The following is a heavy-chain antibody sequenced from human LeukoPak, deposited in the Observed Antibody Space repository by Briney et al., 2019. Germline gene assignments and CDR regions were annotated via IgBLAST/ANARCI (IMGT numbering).Heavy chain of an antibody. CDR3: ARLRRNSDKSGFYYYYDY. J-gene: IGHJ4*02. CDR1: GLTFSSFS. V-gene: IGHV3-21*06. CDR2: INTVASYI. D-gene: IGHD3-22*01. Sequence: PGGSLRLSCAASGLTFSSFSFNWVRQGPGKGLEWVSSINTVASYIYYADSVKGRFTISRDNAKNSLYLQKNSLRAEDTGVYYCARLRRNSDKSGFYYYYDYWGQGTLVTVSS.